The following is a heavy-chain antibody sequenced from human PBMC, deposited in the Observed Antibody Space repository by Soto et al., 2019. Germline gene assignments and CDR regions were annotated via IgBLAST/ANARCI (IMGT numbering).Heavy chain of an antibody. CDR1: GLIFSNNG. CDR2: MSYDGSDT. Sequence: GSLRLSCVGSGLIFSNNGMHWFRQTPGKGLEWVAFMSYDGSDTFYADSVKGRFTISRDNSKNTLFLHMGNLRAEDTAMYYCTIVRVADSALDHWGQGTLVTVSS. D-gene: IGHD3-10*02. J-gene: IGHJ4*02. V-gene: IGHV3-30*02. CDR3: TIVRVADSALDH.